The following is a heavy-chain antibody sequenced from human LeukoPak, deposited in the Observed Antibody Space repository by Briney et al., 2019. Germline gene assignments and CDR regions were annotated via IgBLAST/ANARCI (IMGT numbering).Heavy chain of an antibody. CDR3: ARDLGGSWTTFDF. D-gene: IGHD2-15*01. CDR2: ISSRGTAI. V-gene: IGHV3-11*01. J-gene: IGHJ5*01. Sequence: PGGSLRLSCAASGFTFSDYYMTWIRQAPGKGLEWLSYISSRGTAIYYADSVKGRFTVSRDNARNSLYLQMSSLRADDTAVYYCARDLGGSWTTFDFWGQGTLVTVSS. CDR1: GFTFSDYY.